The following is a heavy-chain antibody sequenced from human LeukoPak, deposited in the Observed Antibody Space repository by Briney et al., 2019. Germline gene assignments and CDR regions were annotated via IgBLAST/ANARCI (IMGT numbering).Heavy chain of an antibody. J-gene: IGHJ4*02. D-gene: IGHD2-15*01. CDR2: IYSGGST. CDR3: ARGVGYCSGGSCYGSGFDY. V-gene: IGHV3-53*01. Sequence: PGGSLRLSCAASGFTVSSNYMSWVRQAPGKGLEWVSVIYSGGSTYYADSVKGRFTISRDNSKNTLYLQMNSLRAEDTAVYYCARGVGYCSGGSCYGSGFDYWGQGTLVTVSS. CDR1: GFTVSSNY.